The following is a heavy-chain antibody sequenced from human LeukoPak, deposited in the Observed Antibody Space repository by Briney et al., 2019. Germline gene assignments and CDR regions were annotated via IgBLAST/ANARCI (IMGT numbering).Heavy chain of an antibody. CDR3: ATGRFLVVVPAANGWFDP. CDR2: VDPEDGET. D-gene: IGHD2-2*01. CDR1: GYTFTDYY. Sequence: GASVKISCKASGYTFTDYYMHWVQQAPGKGLEWMGRVDPEDGETIYAEKFQGRVTITADTSTDTAYMELSSLRSEDTAVYYCATGRFLVVVPAANGWFDPWGQGTLVTVSS. V-gene: IGHV1-69-2*01. J-gene: IGHJ5*02.